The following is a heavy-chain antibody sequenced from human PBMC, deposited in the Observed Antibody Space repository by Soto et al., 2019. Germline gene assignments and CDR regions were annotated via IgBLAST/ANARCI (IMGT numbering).Heavy chain of an antibody. J-gene: IGHJ1*01. V-gene: IGHV1-46*04. Sequence: QVQLVQSGAEVKKPGTSVKISCKTSGDTFTTYYLQWVRQAPGRGLEWMGIINPDNGSTNYAQKSQGGVTRPGAPPPRTVYMDLTSLRSEDTAVDFCARGLGVGSGLRLQHWGQGTLVTVSS. CDR3: ARGLGVGSGLRLQH. CDR2: INPDNGST. D-gene: IGHD6-19*01. CDR1: GDTFTTYY.